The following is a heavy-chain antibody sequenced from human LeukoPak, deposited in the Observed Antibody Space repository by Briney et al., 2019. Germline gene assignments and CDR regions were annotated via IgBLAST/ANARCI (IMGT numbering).Heavy chain of an antibody. Sequence: GGSLRLSCAVSGFTFSSSWMHWVRQAPGKGLVWVSHIKTDGSTTAYADSVKGRFTISRDNAKNTLYLQMNSLRAEDTGVYYCVRGNQQPPRSTPDYWGQGTLVTVSS. CDR3: VRGNQQPPRSTPDY. CDR2: IKTDGSTT. D-gene: IGHD5-18*01. V-gene: IGHV3-74*01. CDR1: GFTFSSSW. J-gene: IGHJ4*02.